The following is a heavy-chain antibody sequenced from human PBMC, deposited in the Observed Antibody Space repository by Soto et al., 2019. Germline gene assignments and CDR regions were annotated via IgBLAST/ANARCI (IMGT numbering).Heavy chain of an antibody. V-gene: IGHV1-46*01. D-gene: IGHD3-3*01. CDR1: GYTLITFF. CDR3: ARDTLWGENYDFWSGEKIYYYYYGMDV. Sequence: GASVKVSCKASGYTLITFFMHWVRQAPGQGLEWMGVINPGYPAGRSTTYAQKLQGRVTMTTDTSTSTAYMELRSLRSDDTAVYYCARDTLWGENYDFWSGEKIYYYYYGMDVWGQGTTVTVS. CDR2: INPGYPAGRST. J-gene: IGHJ6*02.